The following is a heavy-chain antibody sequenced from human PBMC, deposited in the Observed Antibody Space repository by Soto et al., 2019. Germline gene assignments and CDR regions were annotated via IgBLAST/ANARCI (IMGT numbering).Heavy chain of an antibody. CDR3: ARGSSGRPYYFDY. Sequence: ASVKVSCKASGYTFTSYGISWVRQAPGQGLEWMGWISAYNGNTNYAQKLQGRVTITRDTSASTAYMELSSLRSEDTAVYHCARGSSGRPYYFDYWGQGTLVTVSS. V-gene: IGHV1-18*01. CDR1: GYTFTSYG. J-gene: IGHJ4*02. D-gene: IGHD6-19*01. CDR2: ISAYNGNT.